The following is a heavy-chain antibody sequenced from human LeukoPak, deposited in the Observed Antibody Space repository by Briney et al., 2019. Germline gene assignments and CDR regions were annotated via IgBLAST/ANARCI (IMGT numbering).Heavy chain of an antibody. V-gene: IGHV3-49*04. CDR1: GFRFGDYA. D-gene: IGHD6-19*01. Sequence: GGSLRLSCTTSGFRFGDYAMNWVRQAPGKGLEWVGFISSKAYGATTKYAASVEGRFTISRDDSKSIAYLQMNGLRIEDTGVYYCSKQVGSGWPIDNWGQGTVVTVSS. CDR2: ISSKAYGATT. J-gene: IGHJ4*02. CDR3: SKQVGSGWPIDN.